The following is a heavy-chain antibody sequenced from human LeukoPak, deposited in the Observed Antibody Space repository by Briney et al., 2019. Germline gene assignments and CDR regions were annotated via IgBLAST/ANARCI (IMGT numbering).Heavy chain of an antibody. J-gene: IGHJ6*03. V-gene: IGHV4-34*01. CDR2: INQIGST. D-gene: IGHD4-11*01. Sequence: KPSETLYLTCAVYGGSFSGYYWSWIRQPPGKGLGWIGEINQIGSTNYNPSLKSRVTISVDTSKNQYSLKMSSVTAADTAVYYCARGSVTNYYYMDVWGKGTTVTVSS. CDR3: ARGSVTNYYYMDV. CDR1: GGSFSGYY.